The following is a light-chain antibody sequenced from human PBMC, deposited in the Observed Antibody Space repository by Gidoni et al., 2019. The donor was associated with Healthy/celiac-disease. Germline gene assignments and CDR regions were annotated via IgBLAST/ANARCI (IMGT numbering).Light chain of an antibody. Sequence: QSVLTQPPSASGTPGQRVTISCSGSSSNIGSNYVYWYQQLPGTAPKLLIHRNNQRPSGVPARFSGSKSGTSASLAISGRRSEDEADYYCAAWDDSLSAWVFGGGTKLTVL. CDR1: SSNIGSNY. V-gene: IGLV1-47*01. CDR2: RNN. CDR3: AAWDDSLSAWV. J-gene: IGLJ3*02.